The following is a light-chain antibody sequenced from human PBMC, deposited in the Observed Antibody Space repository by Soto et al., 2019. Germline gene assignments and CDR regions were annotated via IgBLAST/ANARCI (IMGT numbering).Light chain of an antibody. J-gene: IGLJ2*01. CDR1: SSNIGADYD. Sequence: QTVVTQPPSVSGAPGQRVTISCTGSSSNIGADYDVHWYQQLPGTAPKLLIYANTNRPTNRPSVVPDRFSGSKSGTSASLAITGLQAEDEADHYCQSYDSSLSAVVFGGGTKVTVL. CDR3: QSYDSSLSAVV. CDR2: ANT. V-gene: IGLV1-40*01.